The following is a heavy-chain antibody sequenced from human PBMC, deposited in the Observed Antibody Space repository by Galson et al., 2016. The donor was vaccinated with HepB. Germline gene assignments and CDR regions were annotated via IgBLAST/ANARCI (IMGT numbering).Heavy chain of an antibody. CDR2: INSDGSET. V-gene: IGHV3-74*01. Sequence: SLRLSCAASGFTFSSYWIHWVRQEPGKGLVWVSRINSDGSETNYADSVKGRFIISRDNAKNTVYLPMNSLRAEETAVYYCARGMIVIVYEIDVWGQGTTVTVSS. CDR3: ARGMIVIVYEIDV. J-gene: IGHJ6*02. D-gene: IGHD3-22*01. CDR1: GFTFSSYW.